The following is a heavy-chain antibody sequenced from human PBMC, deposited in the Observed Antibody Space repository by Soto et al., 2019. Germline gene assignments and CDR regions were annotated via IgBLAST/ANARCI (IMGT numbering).Heavy chain of an antibody. V-gene: IGHV4-61*01. Sequence: SETLSLTCTVSGGSVHSGSYYWSWTRQPPGKGLEWIGHIYYSGTTKYNPSHKNRVTMSVDTSNNQFSLRVNSVTVADTAIYFCARDYWGSGRRFDSWGQGTLVTVSS. D-gene: IGHD6-25*01. CDR3: ARDYWGSGRRFDS. CDR1: GGSVHSGSYY. CDR2: IYYSGTT. J-gene: IGHJ4*02.